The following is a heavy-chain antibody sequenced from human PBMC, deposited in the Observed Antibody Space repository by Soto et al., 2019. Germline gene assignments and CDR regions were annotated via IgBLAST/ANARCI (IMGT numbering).Heavy chain of an antibody. Sequence: SETLCLTCAVYGGSFSGYYWSWIRQPPGKGLEWIGEINHSGSTNYNPSLKSRVTISVDTSKNQFSLKLSSVTAADTAVYYCARGVVVPAASDYYYYYMDVWGKGTTVTVSS. J-gene: IGHJ6*03. CDR3: ARGVVVPAASDYYYYYMDV. CDR2: INHSGST. CDR1: GGSFSGYY. D-gene: IGHD2-2*01. V-gene: IGHV4-34*01.